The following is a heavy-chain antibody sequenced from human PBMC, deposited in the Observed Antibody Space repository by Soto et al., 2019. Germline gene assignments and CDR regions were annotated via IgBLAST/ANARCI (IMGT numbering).Heavy chain of an antibody. V-gene: IGHV3-23*01. Sequence: GSLRLSCAASGFTFSSYAMSWVRQAPGKGLEWVSAISGSGGSTYYADSVKGRFTISRDNSKNTLYLQMNSLRAEDTAVYYCAKDERVGYCSGGSCYSIWDYWGQGTLVTVSS. D-gene: IGHD2-15*01. CDR2: ISGSGGST. CDR1: GFTFSSYA. CDR3: AKDERVGYCSGGSCYSIWDY. J-gene: IGHJ4*02.